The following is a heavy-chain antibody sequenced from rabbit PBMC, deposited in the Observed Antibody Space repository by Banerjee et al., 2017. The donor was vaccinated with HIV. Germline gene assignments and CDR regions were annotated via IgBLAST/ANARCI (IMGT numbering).Heavy chain of an antibody. Sequence: QEQLEESGGDLVKPGASLTLTCTASGFSFSSSYWICWVRQAPGKGLEWIGYIYTGSSGSTDYASWAKGRFTISKTSSTTVTLRMTSLTAADTATYFCARGDGSAYYTYYGMDLWGPGTLVTVS. CDR1: GFSFSSSYW. CDR3: ARGDGSAYYTYYGMDL. CDR2: IYTGSSGST. J-gene: IGHJ6*01. D-gene: IGHD8-1*01. V-gene: IGHV1S45*01.